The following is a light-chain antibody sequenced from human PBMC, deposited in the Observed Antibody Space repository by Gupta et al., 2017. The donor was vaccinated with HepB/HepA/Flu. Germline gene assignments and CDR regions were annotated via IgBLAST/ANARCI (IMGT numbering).Light chain of an antibody. J-gene: IGKJ1*01. Sequence: EILLTQSPGTLSLSPGERATRSCRASQSVSSSYLAWYQQRPGQAPRLLIYGASSRATGSSDRFSGSGSGTDFTLTISRLEPEDFAVYYCQQEGSSPWTFGQGTKVESK. V-gene: IGKV3-20*01. CDR1: QSVSSSY. CDR3: QQEGSSPWT. CDR2: GAS.